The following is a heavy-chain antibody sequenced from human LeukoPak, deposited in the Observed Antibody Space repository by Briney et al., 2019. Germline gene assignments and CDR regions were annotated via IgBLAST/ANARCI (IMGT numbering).Heavy chain of an antibody. CDR1: GGSISSYY. J-gene: IGHJ2*01. CDR3: ARGPNYYDSSGYYLSHTAYFDL. Sequence: SETLSLTCTVSGGSISSYYWSWIRQPPGKGLEWIGYIYYSGSTNYNPSLKSRVTISVDTSKNQFSLKLSSVTAADTAVYYCARGPNYYDSSGYYLSHTAYFDLWGRGTLVTVSS. D-gene: IGHD3-22*01. V-gene: IGHV4-59*01. CDR2: IYYSGST.